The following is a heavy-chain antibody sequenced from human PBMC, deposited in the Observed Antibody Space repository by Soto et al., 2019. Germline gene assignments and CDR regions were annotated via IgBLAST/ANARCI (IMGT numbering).Heavy chain of an antibody. D-gene: IGHD6-6*01. V-gene: IGHV3-23*01. CDR1: GFTFSSYA. J-gene: IGHJ6*03. CDR2: ISGSGGST. Sequence: GGSLRLSCAASGFTFSSYAMSWARQAPGKGLEWVSAISGSGGSTYYADSVKGRFTISRDNSKNTLYLQMNSLRAEDTAVYYCARDAEYRNYYYMDVWGKGTTVTVSS. CDR3: ARDAEYRNYYYMDV.